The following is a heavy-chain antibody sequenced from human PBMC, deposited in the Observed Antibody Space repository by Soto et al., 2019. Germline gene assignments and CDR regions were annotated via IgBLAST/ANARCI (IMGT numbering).Heavy chain of an antibody. V-gene: IGHV3-53*02. J-gene: IGHJ4*02. CDR2: IYTGGST. Sequence: EVQLVETGGGVIQPGGSLRLSCAASGFTVSSDFMSWVRQAPGKGLEWVSVIYTGGSTYYADSVKGRFTISRDNSKNTLYLQMNSLTADDTAGYYCTREPVTAAFDSWGQGTLVTVS. D-gene: IGHD2-21*02. CDR3: TREPVTAAFDS. CDR1: GFTVSSDF.